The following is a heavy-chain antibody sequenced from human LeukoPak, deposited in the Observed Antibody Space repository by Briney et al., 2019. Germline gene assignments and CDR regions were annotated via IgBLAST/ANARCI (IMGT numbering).Heavy chain of an antibody. CDR1: GFTVSSNY. Sequence: GGSLRLSCAASGFTVSSNYMSWVRQAPGKGLEWVSVIYSGGSTYYADSVKGRFTISRDNSKNTLYLQVNSLRAEDTAVYYCARVYGDRIFDYWGQGTLVTVSS. D-gene: IGHD4-17*01. CDR2: IYSGGST. J-gene: IGHJ4*02. V-gene: IGHV3-53*01. CDR3: ARVYGDRIFDY.